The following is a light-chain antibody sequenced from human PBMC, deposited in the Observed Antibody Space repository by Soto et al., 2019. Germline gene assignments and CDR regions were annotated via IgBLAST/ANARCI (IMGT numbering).Light chain of an antibody. J-gene: IGKJ4*01. CDR1: QSITNNF. Sequence: EIVLTQSPATLSLSPGEIDTLSCGASQSITNNFLAWYQQRPGLAPRLLIYDATNRAAGIPDRFSGSGSGTDFTLTTSRLEPEDFAVYCWQQFDKLISFGGGTKVEI. CDR2: DAT. CDR3: QQFDKLIS. V-gene: IGKV3D-20*01.